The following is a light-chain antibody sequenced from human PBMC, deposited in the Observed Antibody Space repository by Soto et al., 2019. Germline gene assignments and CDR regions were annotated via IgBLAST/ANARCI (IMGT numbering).Light chain of an antibody. V-gene: IGLV2-23*02. J-gene: IGLJ1*01. CDR1: SSDVGSYNL. CDR3: CSYAGVNTFYV. CDR2: GVS. Sequence: QSALTQPASVSGSPGQSITISCTGTSSDVGSYNLVSWYQQHPGKAPKLMIYGVSKRPSGVSDRFSGSKSGDTASLTISGLQAEDEADYYCCSYAGVNTFYVFGTGPRSPS.